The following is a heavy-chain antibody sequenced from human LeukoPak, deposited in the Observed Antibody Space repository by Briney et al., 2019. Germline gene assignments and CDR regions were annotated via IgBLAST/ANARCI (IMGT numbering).Heavy chain of an antibody. D-gene: IGHD1-7*01. V-gene: IGHV3-7*03. J-gene: IGHJ5*02. Sequence: GGSLRLSCAASVFTLEHYRMRWVRQAPGKGLEWVATIKGDGSKKDYVDSVRGRFTVSIDNAKNSLYLQRSSLGVEDTAIYYCESTTGPWGQGTLVTVSS. CDR2: IKGDGSKK. CDR1: VFTLEHYR. CDR3: ESTTGP.